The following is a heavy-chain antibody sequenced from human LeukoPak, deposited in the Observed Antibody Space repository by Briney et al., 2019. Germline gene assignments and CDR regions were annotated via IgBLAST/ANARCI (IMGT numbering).Heavy chain of an antibody. Sequence: SQTLSLTCAISGDSVSSNSAVWNWIRQSPSRGHEWLGRTYYRSRWKNDYAVSVKGRITINPDTSKNQFSLLLNSVTPEGTAVYYCAAEGGTAEAAFDYWGQGTHVTVSS. CDR1: GDSVSSNSAV. J-gene: IGHJ4*02. CDR3: AAEGGTAEAAFDY. D-gene: IGHD6-19*01. CDR2: TYYRSRWKN. V-gene: IGHV6-1*01.